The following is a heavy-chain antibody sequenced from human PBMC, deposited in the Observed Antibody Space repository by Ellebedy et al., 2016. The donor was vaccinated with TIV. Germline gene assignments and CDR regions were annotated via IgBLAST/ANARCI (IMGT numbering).Heavy chain of an antibody. D-gene: IGHD1-26*01. CDR2: ISAYNGNT. J-gene: IGHJ5*02. CDR3: ARGTVGATTGIWFDP. Sequence: ASVKVSXXASGYTFTSYGISWVRQAPGQGLEWMGWISAYNGNTNYAQKLQGRVTITRDTSASTAYMELSSLRSEDTAVYYCARGTVGATTGIWFDPWGQGTLVTVSS. V-gene: IGHV1-18*01. CDR1: GYTFTSYG.